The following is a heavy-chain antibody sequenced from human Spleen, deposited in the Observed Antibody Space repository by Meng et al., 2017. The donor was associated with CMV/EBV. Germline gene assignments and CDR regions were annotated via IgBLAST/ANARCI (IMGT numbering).Heavy chain of an antibody. CDR2: INPNSGGT. CDR3: ARVINSGGYSFDY. Sequence: ASVKVSCKASGGTLRSFSMCWVRQAPGQGLEWMGWINPNSGGTNYAQKFQGRVTMTRDTSISTAYMELSRLRSDDTAVYYCARVINSGGYSFDYWGQGTLVTVSS. D-gene: IGHD2-15*01. V-gene: IGHV1-2*02. CDR1: GGTLRSFS. J-gene: IGHJ4*02.